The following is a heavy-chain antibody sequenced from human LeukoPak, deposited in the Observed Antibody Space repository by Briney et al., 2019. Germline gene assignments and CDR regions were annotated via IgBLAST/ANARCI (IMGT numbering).Heavy chain of an antibody. CDR2: IYYSGST. CDR3: ARGGSGYSMGYSDY. D-gene: IGHD3-3*01. CDR1: GGSISSYY. Sequence: PSETLSLTCTVSGGSISSYYWSWIRQPPGKGLEWIGYIYYSGSTNYNPSLKSRVTISVDTSKNQFSLKLSSVTAADTAVYYCARGGSGYSMGYSDYWGQGTLVTVSS. J-gene: IGHJ4*02. V-gene: IGHV4-59*01.